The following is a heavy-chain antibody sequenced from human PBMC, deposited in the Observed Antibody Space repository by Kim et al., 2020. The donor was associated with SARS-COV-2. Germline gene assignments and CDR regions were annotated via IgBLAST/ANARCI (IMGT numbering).Heavy chain of an antibody. Sequence: GGSLRLSCTASGFTFNREWMTWVRQAPGKGLEGGANIKEDGSVKNYIDSVRGRFTISRDNAEKSLYLQMNSLRAEDTALYYCARYATGPRRIDSWGQGT. CDR3: ARYATGPRRIDS. D-gene: IGHD2-2*01. V-gene: IGHV3-7*01. J-gene: IGHJ4*02. CDR2: IKEDGSVK. CDR1: GFTFNREW.